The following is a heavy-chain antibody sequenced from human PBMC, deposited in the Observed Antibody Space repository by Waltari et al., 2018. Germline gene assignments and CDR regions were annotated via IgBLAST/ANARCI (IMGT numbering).Heavy chain of an antibody. J-gene: IGHJ4*02. Sequence: QVQLVESGGGVVQPGRSLRLSSAAFGFTFSRYCLTWVRQAPGKGLEWVAVISYDGSNKYYADSGKGRFTISRDNSKNTLYLQMNSLRAEDTAVYYCAKVDGGATKFGYWGQGTLVTVSS. D-gene: IGHD1-26*01. CDR2: ISYDGSNK. CDR1: GFTFSRYC. CDR3: AKVDGGATKFGY. V-gene: IGHV3-30*18.